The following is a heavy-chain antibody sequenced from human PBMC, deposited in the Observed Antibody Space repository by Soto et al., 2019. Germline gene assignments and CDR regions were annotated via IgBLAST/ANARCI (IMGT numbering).Heavy chain of an antibody. Sequence: VQVVESGGGLVQPGGSLKLSCVASGFTFSNYWMSWVRQAPGKGLEWVANIKQDGSEKYFVDSVKGRFTISRDNAKNSLDLQMNSLRAEDTAVYYCATTQSFDYWGQGTLVTVSS. CDR3: ATTQSFDY. CDR2: IKQDGSEK. V-gene: IGHV3-7*01. CDR1: GFTFSNYW. J-gene: IGHJ4*02.